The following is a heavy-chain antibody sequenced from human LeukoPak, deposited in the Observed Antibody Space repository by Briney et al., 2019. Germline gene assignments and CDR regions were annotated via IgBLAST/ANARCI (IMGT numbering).Heavy chain of an antibody. Sequence: SETLSLTCTVSGGSISSSSYYWGWIRQPPGKGLEWIGSIYYSGSTYYNPSLKSRVTISVDTSKNQFSLKLSSVTAADTAVYYCARQRGDSSSWSPWFDPWGQGTLVTVSS. CDR2: IYYSGST. J-gene: IGHJ5*02. CDR1: GGSISSSSYY. CDR3: ARQRGDSSSWSPWFDP. D-gene: IGHD6-13*01. V-gene: IGHV4-39*01.